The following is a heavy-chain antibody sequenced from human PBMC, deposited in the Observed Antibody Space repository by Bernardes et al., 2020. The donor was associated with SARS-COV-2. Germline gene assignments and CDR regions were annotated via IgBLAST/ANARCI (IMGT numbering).Heavy chain of an antibody. CDR2: IYWDDDK. CDR1: GFSLSTSGVG. CDR3: ARRLTGTTPHAFDI. V-gene: IGHV2-5*02. Sequence: SGPTLVKPTQTLTLTCTFSGFSLSTSGVGVGWIRQPPGKALEWLALIYWDDDKRYSPSLKSRLTITKDTSKNQVVLTMTNMDPVDTATYYCARRLTGTTPHAFDIWGQGTMVTVTS. D-gene: IGHD1-20*01. J-gene: IGHJ3*02.